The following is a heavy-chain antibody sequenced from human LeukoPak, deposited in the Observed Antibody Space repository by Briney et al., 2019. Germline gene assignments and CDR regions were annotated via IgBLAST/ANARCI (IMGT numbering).Heavy chain of an antibody. CDR3: ARGYGGGDY. V-gene: IGHV3-48*03. CDR2: ISISGSTI. D-gene: IGHD4-23*01. Sequence: SLRLSCAASGXTFSNYEMNWVRQAPGEGLEWVSYISISGSTIYYADAVTGRFTISRDNGKNSLYLQMNSLRADDTAVYYCARGYGGGDYWGQGTLVTVSS. J-gene: IGHJ4*02. CDR1: GXTFSNYE.